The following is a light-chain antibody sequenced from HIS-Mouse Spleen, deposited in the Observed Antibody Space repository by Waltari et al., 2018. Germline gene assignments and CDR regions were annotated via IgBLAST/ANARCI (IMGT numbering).Light chain of an antibody. CDR3: MQALQTPRT. Sequence: DIVMTQSPLSLPVTPGEPASIPCRSSPSLLHSNGYNYLDWYLQKPGQSPQLLIYLGSTRASGVPDRFSGSGSGTDFTLKISRVEAEDVGVYYCMQALQTPRTFGQGTKVEIK. J-gene: IGKJ1*01. CDR1: PSLLHSNGYNY. CDR2: LGS. V-gene: IGKV2-28*01.